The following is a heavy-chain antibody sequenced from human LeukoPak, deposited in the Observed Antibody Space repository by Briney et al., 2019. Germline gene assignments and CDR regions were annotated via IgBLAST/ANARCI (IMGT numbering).Heavy chain of an antibody. CDR1: GFTFDDYA. CDR2: ISWNSGSI. V-gene: IGHV3-9*01. Sequence: PGRSLRLSCAASGFTFDDYAMHWVRQAPGKGLEWVSGISWNSGSIGYADSVKGRFTISRDNAKNSLYLQMNSLRAEDTALYYCAKDLYYYDSSGYFGYWGQGTLVTVSS. D-gene: IGHD3-22*01. CDR3: AKDLYYYDSSGYFGY. J-gene: IGHJ4*02.